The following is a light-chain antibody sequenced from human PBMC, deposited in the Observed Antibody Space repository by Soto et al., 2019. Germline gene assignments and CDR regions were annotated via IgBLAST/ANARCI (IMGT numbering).Light chain of an antibody. V-gene: IGLV4-69*01. CDR1: SGHSSYA. Sequence: QSVLTQSPSASASLGASVKLTCTLSSGHSSYAIAWHQQQSEKGPRFLMKLKSDGSHNKGDGIPDRFSGSSSGAERYLTISSLQSEDEADYYCQTWDTGVIFGGGTKLTVL. CDR3: QTWDTGVI. CDR2: LKSDGSH. J-gene: IGLJ2*01.